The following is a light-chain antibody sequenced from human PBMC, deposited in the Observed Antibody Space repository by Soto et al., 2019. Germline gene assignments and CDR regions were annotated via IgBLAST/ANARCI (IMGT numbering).Light chain of an antibody. Sequence: AIQMTQSPSSLSASVGDRVTITCRASQGIRDYLGWYQQNPGQAPKLLIYAASNLQSGVPSRFSGSGSGTDFTLIISSLQPEDFATYYCLQDYNYPRTFGQGTKLDIK. J-gene: IGKJ2*02. CDR3: LQDYNYPRT. CDR1: QGIRDY. V-gene: IGKV1-6*01. CDR2: AAS.